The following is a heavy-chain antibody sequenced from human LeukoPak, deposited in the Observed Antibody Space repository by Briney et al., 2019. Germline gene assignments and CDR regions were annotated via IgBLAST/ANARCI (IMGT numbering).Heavy chain of an antibody. CDR3: ARGRSGWYGDY. D-gene: IGHD6-19*01. CDR2: IYYSGST. J-gene: IGHJ4*02. V-gene: IGHV4-39*07. Sequence: IGSIYYSGSTYYNPSLKSRVTISVDTSKNQFSLELSSVTAADTAVYYCARGRSGWYGDYWGQGTLVTVSS.